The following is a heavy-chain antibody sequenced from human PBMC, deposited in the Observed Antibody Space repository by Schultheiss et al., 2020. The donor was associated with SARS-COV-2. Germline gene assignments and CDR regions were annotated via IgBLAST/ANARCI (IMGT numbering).Heavy chain of an antibody. V-gene: IGHV4-59*08. J-gene: IGHJ4*02. CDR3: ARHPPDYSRRPFDY. CDR1: GGSISGYY. CDR2: IYYSGST. D-gene: IGHD4-11*01. Sequence: SQTLSLTCTVSGGSISGYYWTWIRQSPGKGLEWIGEIYYSGSTNYNPSLKSRVTISVDTSKNQFSLKLSSVTAADTAVYYCARHPPDYSRRPFDYWGQGTLVTVSS.